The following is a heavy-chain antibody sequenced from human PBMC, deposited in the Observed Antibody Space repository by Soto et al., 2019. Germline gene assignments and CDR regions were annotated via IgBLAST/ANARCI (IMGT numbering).Heavy chain of an antibody. Sequence: GGSLRLSCAASGFTFSSYSMNWVRQAPGKGLEWVSYISSSSSTIYYADSVKGRFTISRDNAKNSLYLQMNSLRAEDTAVYYCARDVPGDWGSYGQLYAFDIWGQGTMVTVSS. CDR2: ISSSSSTI. CDR1: GFTFSSYS. CDR3: ARDVPGDWGSYGQLYAFDI. V-gene: IGHV3-48*01. D-gene: IGHD3-16*01. J-gene: IGHJ3*02.